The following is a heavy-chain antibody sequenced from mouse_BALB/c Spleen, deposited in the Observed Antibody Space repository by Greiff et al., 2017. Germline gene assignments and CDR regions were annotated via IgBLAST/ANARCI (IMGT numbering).Heavy chain of an antibody. V-gene: IGHV5-17*02. Sequence: EVMLVESGGGLVQPGGSRKLSCAASGFTFSSFGMHWVRQAPEKGLEWVAYISSGSSTIYYADTVKGRFTISRDNPKNTLFLQMTSLRSEDTAMYYCARSAYYRYLYFDYWGQGTTLTVSS. CDR1: GFTFSSFG. CDR2: ISSGSSTI. D-gene: IGHD2-14*01. CDR3: ARSAYYRYLYFDY. J-gene: IGHJ2*01.